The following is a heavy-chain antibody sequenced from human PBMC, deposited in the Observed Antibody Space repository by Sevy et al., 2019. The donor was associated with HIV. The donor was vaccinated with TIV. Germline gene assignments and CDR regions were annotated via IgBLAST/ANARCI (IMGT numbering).Heavy chain of an antibody. V-gene: IGHV3-7*04. CDR3: ARAIGAASSY. Sequence: GGSLRLSCAASGFTFSSYWMSWVRQAPGKGLEWLANIKQDGSEKYYVDSLKGRFTISRENAKNSLYLQMNSLRAEDTAVYYCARAIGAASSYWGQGTLVTVSS. CDR1: GFTFSSYW. J-gene: IGHJ4*02. D-gene: IGHD6-13*01. CDR2: IKQDGSEK.